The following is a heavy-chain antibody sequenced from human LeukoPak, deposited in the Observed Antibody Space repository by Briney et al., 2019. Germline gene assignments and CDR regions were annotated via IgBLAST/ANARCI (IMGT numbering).Heavy chain of an antibody. Sequence: ASVKVSCKASGYTLTTNYMCWVRQAPGQGLEWVGTINPSGGSTSYAQKFQGRVTMTRDTSTSTVYMDLSSLTSEDTAVYYCARAAYCGSDCYSGMDVWGQGTTVTVSS. D-gene: IGHD2-21*01. J-gene: IGHJ6*02. CDR1: GYTLTTNY. CDR2: INPSGGST. CDR3: ARAAYCGSDCYSGMDV. V-gene: IGHV1-46*01.